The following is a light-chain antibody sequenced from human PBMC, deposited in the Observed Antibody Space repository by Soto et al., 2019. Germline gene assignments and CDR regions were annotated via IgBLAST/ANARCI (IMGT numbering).Light chain of an antibody. CDR1: QSVSRY. CDR2: DAS. CDR3: QHRSNWPRFT. J-gene: IGKJ3*01. Sequence: EIVLTQSPATLSLSPGERATLSCRGSQSVSRYLAWYQQKPGQAPRLLIYDASNRATGIPARFSGSGSGTDFTLTISSLEPEDFAVYYCQHRSNWPRFTFGPGTKVDIK. V-gene: IGKV3-11*01.